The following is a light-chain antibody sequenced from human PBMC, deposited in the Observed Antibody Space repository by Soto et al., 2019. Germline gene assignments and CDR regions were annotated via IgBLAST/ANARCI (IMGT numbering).Light chain of an antibody. Sequence: DIVMTQSPDSLAVSLGERATINCKSSQSCVSSSNNKNYLAWYQQKPGQPPKLLIYWASTRESGVPDRFNGSGSGTDFTLTIGNLQAEDVAVYYCQQYYSTPLTFGGGTKVDIK. CDR1: QSCVSSSNNKNY. CDR3: QQYYSTPLT. CDR2: WAS. V-gene: IGKV4-1*01. J-gene: IGKJ4*01.